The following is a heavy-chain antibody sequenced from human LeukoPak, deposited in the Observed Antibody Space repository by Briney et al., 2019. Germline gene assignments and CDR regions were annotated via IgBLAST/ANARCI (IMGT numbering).Heavy chain of an antibody. J-gene: IGHJ6*03. Sequence: ASVKVSCKASGGTFSSYAISWVRQAPGQGLEWMGGIIPIFGTANYAQKFQGRVTITTDESTSTAYMELSSLRSEDTAVYYCARDQAISCSSTSCHYYYYMDVWGEGTTVTVSS. D-gene: IGHD2-2*01. V-gene: IGHV1-69*05. CDR1: GGTFSSYA. CDR3: ARDQAISCSSTSCHYYYYMDV. CDR2: IIPIFGTA.